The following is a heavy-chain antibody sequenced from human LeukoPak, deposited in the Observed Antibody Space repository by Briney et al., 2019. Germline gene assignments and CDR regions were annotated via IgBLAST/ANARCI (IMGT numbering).Heavy chain of an antibody. CDR3: AGDDGSGSSDY. V-gene: IGHV1-69*13. CDR2: IIPIFGTA. Sequence: GASVKVSCKASGYTFTSYAISWVRQAPGQGLEWMGGIIPIFGTANYAQKFQGRVTITADESTSTAYMELSSLRSEDTAVYYCAGDDGSGSSDYWGQGTLVTVSS. J-gene: IGHJ4*02. D-gene: IGHD3-10*01. CDR1: GYTFTSYA.